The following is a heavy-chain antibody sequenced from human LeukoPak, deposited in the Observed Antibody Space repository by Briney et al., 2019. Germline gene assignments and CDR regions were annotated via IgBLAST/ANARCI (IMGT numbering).Heavy chain of an antibody. CDR3: AREGLANHYYYYGMDV. Sequence: SVKVSCKASGGTFSSYAISWVRQAPGQGLEWMGRIIPIFGIANYAQKFQGRVTITADKSTSTAYMELSSLRSEDTAVYYCAREGLANHYYYYGMDVWGQGTTVTVSS. V-gene: IGHV1-69*04. D-gene: IGHD4/OR15-4a*01. J-gene: IGHJ6*02. CDR2: IIPIFGIA. CDR1: GGTFSSYA.